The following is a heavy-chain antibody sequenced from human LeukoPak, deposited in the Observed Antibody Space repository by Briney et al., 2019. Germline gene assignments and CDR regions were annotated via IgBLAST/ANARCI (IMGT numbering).Heavy chain of an antibody. D-gene: IGHD6-13*01. Sequence: PGGSLRLSCAASGFTFSNYGIHWVRQAPGKGLEWVTFIRYDGKNQYYADSVKGRFTISRDNSKNTLFLQMNSLRPEDTAVYYCAKDSTTSSWPYYFDYWGQGTLVTVSS. J-gene: IGHJ4*02. CDR1: GFTFSNYG. CDR3: AKDSTTSSWPYYFDY. V-gene: IGHV3-30*02. CDR2: IRYDGKNQ.